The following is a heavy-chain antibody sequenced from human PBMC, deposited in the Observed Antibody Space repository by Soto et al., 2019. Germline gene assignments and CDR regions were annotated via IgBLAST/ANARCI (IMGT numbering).Heavy chain of an antibody. CDR1: GFSLSTSGVG. D-gene: IGHD6-13*01. J-gene: IGHJ5*02. CDR3: ARASSIAAAGTRSFDP. V-gene: IGHV2-5*02. CDR2: IYWDDDK. Sequence: QITLKESGPTLVKPTQTLTLTCTFSGFSLSTSGVGVGWIRQPPGKALEWLALIYWDDDKRYSPSLKTRLTSTKHTSKNQVFLTMTNMEPVDTATYYCARASSIAAAGTRSFDPWGQGTLVTVSS.